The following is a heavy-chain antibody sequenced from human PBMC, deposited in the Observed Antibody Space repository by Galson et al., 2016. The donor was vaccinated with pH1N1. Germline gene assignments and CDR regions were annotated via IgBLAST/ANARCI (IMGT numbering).Heavy chain of an antibody. V-gene: IGHV3-30-3*01. CDR3: AREDWSYADTYCYGMDV. J-gene: IGHJ6*02. CDR1: GFTFDTFA. D-gene: IGHD3-16*01. Sequence: SLRLSCAASGFTFDTFAMHWVRQNPGKGLEWVAFISYNGHDQSYANSVKGRFTVSRDNSKNTLYLQMSSLRPEDTALYYCAREDWSYADTYCYGMDVWGQGTTVTVSS. CDR2: ISYNGHDQ.